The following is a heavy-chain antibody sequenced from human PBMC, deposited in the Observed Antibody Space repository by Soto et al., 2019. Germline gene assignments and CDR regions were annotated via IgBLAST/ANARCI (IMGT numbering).Heavy chain of an antibody. J-gene: IGHJ6*02. Sequence: GGSLRLSCAASGFTFSSYGMHWVRQAPGKGLEWVAVISYDGSNKYYADSVKGRFTISRDNSKNTLYLQMNSLRAEDTAVYYCAKDIEDIVVVPAAKVDGVYYYYGMDVWGQGTTVTVSS. CDR2: ISYDGSNK. CDR1: GFTFSSYG. D-gene: IGHD2-2*01. CDR3: AKDIEDIVVVPAAKVDGVYYYYGMDV. V-gene: IGHV3-30*18.